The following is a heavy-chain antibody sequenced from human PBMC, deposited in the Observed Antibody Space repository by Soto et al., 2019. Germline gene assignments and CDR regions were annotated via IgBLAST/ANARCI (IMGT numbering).Heavy chain of an antibody. CDR1: GYTFTSYG. CDR2: ISAYNGNT. D-gene: IGHD2-15*01. CDR3: ARDIVVVVAATIRGHDAFDI. Sequence: ASVKVSCKASGYTFTSYGISWVRQAPGQGLEWMGWISAYNGNTNYAQKLQGRVTMTTDTSTSTAYMELRSLRSDDTAVYYCARDIVVVVAATIRGHDAFDIWGQGTMVTVS. V-gene: IGHV1-18*01. J-gene: IGHJ3*02.